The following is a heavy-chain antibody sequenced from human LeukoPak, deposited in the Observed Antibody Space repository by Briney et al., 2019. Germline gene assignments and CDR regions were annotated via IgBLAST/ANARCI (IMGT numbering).Heavy chain of an antibody. CDR3: AKGGYDFWSHGMDV. CDR2: ISWNSGSI. CDR1: GFTFDDYA. J-gene: IGHJ6*02. V-gene: IGHV3-9*01. D-gene: IGHD3-3*01. Sequence: GRSLRLSCAASGFTFDDYAMHWVRQAPGKGLEWVSGISWNSGSIGYADSVKGRFTISRDNAKNSLYLQMNSLRAEDTALYYCAKGGYDFWSHGMDVWGQGTTVTVSS.